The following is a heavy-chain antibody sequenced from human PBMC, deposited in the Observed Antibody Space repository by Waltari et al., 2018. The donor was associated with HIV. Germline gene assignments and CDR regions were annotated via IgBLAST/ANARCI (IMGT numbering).Heavy chain of an antibody. Sequence: EVQLVESGGGLVQPGGSLRLSCAASGFTFSRHWLSWVRQAPGKGLEWVANIKQDGSEKYYVDSVKGRFTISRDNAKNSLYLQMNSLRAEDTAVYYCASSRVAGSFYFDYWGQGTLVTVSS. CDR2: IKQDGSEK. CDR3: ASSRVAGSFYFDY. D-gene: IGHD6-19*01. V-gene: IGHV3-7*01. J-gene: IGHJ4*02. CDR1: GFTFSRHW.